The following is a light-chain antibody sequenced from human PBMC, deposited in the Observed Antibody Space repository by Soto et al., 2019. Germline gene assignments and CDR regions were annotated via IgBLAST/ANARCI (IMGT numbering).Light chain of an antibody. CDR1: QSISTW. V-gene: IGKV1-5*03. CDR3: QQYNRYWT. J-gene: IGKJ1*01. Sequence: DIQMTQSPSTASASVGDRVTITCRASQSISTWLAWYQHKPGEAPKLLIYKASSLESGVPSRFSDSGSGTEFTLTISSLEPDDFATYYCQQYNRYWTFGQGTKVEVK. CDR2: KAS.